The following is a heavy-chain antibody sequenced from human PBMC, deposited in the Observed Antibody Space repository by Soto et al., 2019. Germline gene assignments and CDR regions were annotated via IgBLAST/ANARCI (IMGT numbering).Heavy chain of an antibody. Sequence: GESLKISCAASGFTFSSYGMHWVRQAPGKGLEWVAVIWYDGSNKYYADSVKGRFTISRDNSKNTLYLQMNSLRAEDTAVYYCARDYYWGHDYSSFAYYYYYMDVWGKGTTVTVSS. D-gene: IGHD4-4*01. J-gene: IGHJ6*03. V-gene: IGHV3-33*01. CDR3: ARDYYWGHDYSSFAYYYYYMDV. CDR1: GFTFSSYG. CDR2: IWYDGSNK.